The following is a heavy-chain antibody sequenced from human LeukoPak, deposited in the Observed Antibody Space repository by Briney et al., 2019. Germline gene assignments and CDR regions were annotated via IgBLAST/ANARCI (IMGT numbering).Heavy chain of an antibody. V-gene: IGHV4-4*02. J-gene: IGHJ6*03. Sequence: SETLSLTCAVSGDSISNNNWWSWVRQPPGKGLEWIGEIFHSGDTNYKPSLKSRVTISVDKSKNQFSLKLSSVTAADTAVYYCARLVGYYYYYMDVWGKGTTVTISS. CDR1: GDSISNNNW. CDR2: IFHSGDT. CDR3: ARLVGYYYYYMDV. D-gene: IGHD2-15*01.